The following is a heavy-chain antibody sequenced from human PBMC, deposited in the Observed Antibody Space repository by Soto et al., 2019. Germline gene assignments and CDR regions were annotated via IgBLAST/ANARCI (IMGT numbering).Heavy chain of an antibody. J-gene: IGHJ5*02. CDR3: ARWDGLGGSNWFDP. V-gene: IGHV1-2*02. Sequence: ASVKVSCKASGYIFTGYYIHWVRQAPGQGLEWMGWVNPESGGTKYAQMFQGRVTMTGDTSINTAYMELSRLTSDDTAVYYCARWDGLGGSNWFDPWGQGTLVTVSS. CDR1: GYIFTGYY. CDR2: VNPESGGT. D-gene: IGHD1-26*01.